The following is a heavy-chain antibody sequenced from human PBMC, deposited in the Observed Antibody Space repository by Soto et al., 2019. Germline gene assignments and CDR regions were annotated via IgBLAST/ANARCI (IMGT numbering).Heavy chain of an antibody. CDR3: AKTRQAPVGTHFFDL. CDR2: VSADGVSS. Sequence: GPLRLSCEGSGFTLRSFAMGWVGQAPGKGLEWLSSVSADGVSSFSAGSVLGRFRVSRDNSKNTLFLQMRFLRVEDTAVYYCAKTRQAPVGTHFFDLWGQGTQVTVSS. V-gene: IGHV3-23*01. J-gene: IGHJ4*02. CDR1: GFTLRSFA.